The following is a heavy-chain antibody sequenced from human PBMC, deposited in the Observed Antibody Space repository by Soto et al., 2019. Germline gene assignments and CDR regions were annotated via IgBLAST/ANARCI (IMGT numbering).Heavy chain of an antibody. Sequence: QEQLVESGGGVVQPGRSLRLSCAASGFIFANYGMHWVRQAPGKGLEWVALITCEGSNKYYADAVKGRFTISRDNAKNMVSLQMDSLRAEDTAVYYCAKARGANNWANYYGLDVWGQGTTVTVSS. CDR3: AKARGANNWANYYGLDV. CDR1: GFIFANYG. D-gene: IGHD1-1*01. V-gene: IGHV3-30*18. J-gene: IGHJ6*02. CDR2: ITCEGSNK.